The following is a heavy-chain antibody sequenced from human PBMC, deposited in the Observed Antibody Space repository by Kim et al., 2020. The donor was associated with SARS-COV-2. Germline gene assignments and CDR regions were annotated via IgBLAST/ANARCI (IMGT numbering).Heavy chain of an antibody. J-gene: IGHJ5*02. D-gene: IGHD5-12*01. CDR1: GYTFTNYG. CDR3: VRGPDYHLFYSGTWLADL. Sequence: ASVKVSCKASGYTFTNYGLTWVRQAPGQGLECMGWITTYNGNTNYAQKFQDRVTLTTDTSTSTAYMELRSLRSDDTAVYYCVRGPDYHLFYSGTWLADLWGQGTLVTVSS. CDR2: ITTYNGNT. V-gene: IGHV1-18*01.